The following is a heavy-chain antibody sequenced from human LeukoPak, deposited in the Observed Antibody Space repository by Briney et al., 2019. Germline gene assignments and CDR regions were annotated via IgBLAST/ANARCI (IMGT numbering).Heavy chain of an antibody. J-gene: IGHJ4*02. Sequence: SVKVSCKASGGTFSGYAFSWVRQAPGQGLEWMGGILPIFGTTPYAQNFQGRVTVSADESTSTVYLALTNLTFEDTAIYYCARDENFGTGSTHWGQGIPVTVAS. CDR3: ARDENFGTGSTH. CDR2: ILPIFGTT. CDR1: GGTFSGYA. D-gene: IGHD3/OR15-3a*01. V-gene: IGHV1-69*13.